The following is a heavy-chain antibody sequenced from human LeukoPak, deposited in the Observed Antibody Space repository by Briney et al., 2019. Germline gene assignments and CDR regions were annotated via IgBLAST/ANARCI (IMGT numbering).Heavy chain of an antibody. CDR1: GGSISSYY. Sequence: SETLSLTCTVSGGSISSYYWSWIRQSPGKGLEWIGSLSHSGSTYYNPSLKSRVTLSVDTSKNHFSLRLTSVTAADTAVYYCVRDNVPGYFDSWGQGTLVTVSS. J-gene: IGHJ4*02. CDR3: VRDNVPGYFDS. D-gene: IGHD2-8*01. V-gene: IGHV4-59*12. CDR2: LSHSGST.